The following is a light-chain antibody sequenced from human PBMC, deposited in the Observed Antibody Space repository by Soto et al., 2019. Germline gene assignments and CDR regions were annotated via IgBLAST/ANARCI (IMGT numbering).Light chain of an antibody. J-gene: IGLJ2*01. CDR2: EVS. CDR3: SSYITSDTLVV. Sequence: QSVLTQPASVSGSPGQSITISCTGTSTDVGDYDYVSWYQHHPGKAPKLMISEVSNRPSGISNRFSGSKSGNTASLTISGLQAEDEADYYCSSYITSDTLVVFGGGTKVTVL. CDR1: STDVGDYDY. V-gene: IGLV2-14*01.